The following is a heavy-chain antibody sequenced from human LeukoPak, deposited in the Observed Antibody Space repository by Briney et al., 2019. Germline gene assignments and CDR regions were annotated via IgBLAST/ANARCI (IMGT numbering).Heavy chain of an antibody. V-gene: IGHV4-39*01. D-gene: IGHD3-9*01. CDR1: GGSIISSSYN. CDR3: ARLPTGYHNWFDP. CDR2: IYHSGTT. J-gene: IGHJ5*02. Sequence: PSETLSLTCAVSGGSIISSSYNWGWIRQPPGKGLEWIGTIYHSGTTYYNPSLKSRVTISVDTSKNQFFLKLSSVTAADTAVYYCARLPTGYHNWFDPWGQGSLVTVSS.